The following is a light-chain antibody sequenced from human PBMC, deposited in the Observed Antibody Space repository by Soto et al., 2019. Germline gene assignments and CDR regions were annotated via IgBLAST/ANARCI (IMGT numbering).Light chain of an antibody. CDR2: DVT. CDR1: SSDVGGYNY. Sequence: QSASVSGSPGQSIAISCTGTSSDVGGYNYVSWYQQHPGKAPKLMIYDVTNRPSGVSSRFSGSKSGNTASLTISGLQAEDEADYYCSSYTSNSTWVFGGGTKLTVL. V-gene: IGLV2-14*01. J-gene: IGLJ3*02. CDR3: SSYTSNSTWV.